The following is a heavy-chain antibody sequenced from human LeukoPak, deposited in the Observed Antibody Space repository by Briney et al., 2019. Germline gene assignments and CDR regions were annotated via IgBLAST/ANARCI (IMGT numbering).Heavy chain of an antibody. V-gene: IGHV3-9*01. CDR2: ISWNSGSI. CDR1: GFTFDEYA. CDR3: VKDSQYDILFGCVLDI. J-gene: IGHJ3*02. D-gene: IGHD3-9*01. Sequence: PGGSLRLSCAASGFTFDEYAMHWVRQAPGKGLEWVSGISWNSGSIGYADSVKGRFTMSRDNAKNSLYLQMNSLRAEDTAFYYCVKDSQYDILFGCVLDIWGQGTMVTVSS.